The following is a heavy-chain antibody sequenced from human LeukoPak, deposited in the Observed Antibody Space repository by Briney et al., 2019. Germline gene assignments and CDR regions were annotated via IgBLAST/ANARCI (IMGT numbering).Heavy chain of an antibody. D-gene: IGHD6-19*01. V-gene: IGHV4-39*07. CDR3: ARGKRLVRFDY. Sequence: SETLSLTCTVSGGSISSSSYYWGWIRQPPGKGLEWIGEINHSGSTNYNPSLKSRVTISVDTSKNQFSLKLSSVTAADTAVYYCARGKRLVRFDYWGQGTLVTVSS. CDR1: GGSISSSSYY. J-gene: IGHJ4*02. CDR2: INHSGST.